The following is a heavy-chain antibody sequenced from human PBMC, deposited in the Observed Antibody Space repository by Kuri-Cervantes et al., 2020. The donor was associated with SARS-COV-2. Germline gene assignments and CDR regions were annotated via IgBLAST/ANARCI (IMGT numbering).Heavy chain of an antibody. Sequence: GESLKISCAASGFTFSSYSMNWVRQAPGKGLEWVSSVSSSSSYIYYADSVKGRFTISRDNAKNSLYLQMNSLRAEDTAVYYCARERSDYYDILTGYSPYYYYYMDVWGKGTTVTVSS. CDR3: ARERSDYYDILTGYSPYYYYYMDV. V-gene: IGHV3-21*01. CDR1: GFTFSSYS. CDR2: VSSSSSYI. D-gene: IGHD3-9*01. J-gene: IGHJ6*03.